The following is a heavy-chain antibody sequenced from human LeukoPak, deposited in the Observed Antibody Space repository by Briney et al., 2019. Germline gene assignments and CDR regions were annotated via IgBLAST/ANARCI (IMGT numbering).Heavy chain of an antibody. D-gene: IGHD3-10*01. CDR3: ARVSFHSGIPSNAFDI. CDR2: IYYSGST. V-gene: IGHV4-30-4*01. CDR1: GGSISSGDYY. J-gene: IGHJ3*02. Sequence: SETLSLTCTVSGGSISSGDYYWSWIRQPPGKGLEWIGYIYYSGSTYYNPSLKSRVTISVDTSKNQFSLKLSSVTAADTAVYYCARVSFHSGIPSNAFDIWGQGTMVTVSS.